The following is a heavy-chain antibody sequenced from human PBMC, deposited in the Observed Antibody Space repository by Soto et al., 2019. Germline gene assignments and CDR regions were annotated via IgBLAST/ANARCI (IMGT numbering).Heavy chain of an antibody. V-gene: IGHV4-4*07. J-gene: IGHJ3*02. Sequence: AXETLTLTCTVAGGSMSSYYWSWIRQPAGKGLDWIGRIYTSGSTNYNPSLKSRVTMSVDTSKNQFSLKLSSVTAADTAVYYCASTNWGTTVRTRGAFDTWGQGTMVTVSS. CDR1: GGSMSSYY. D-gene: IGHD4-17*01. CDR3: ASTNWGTTVRTRGAFDT. CDR2: IYTSGST.